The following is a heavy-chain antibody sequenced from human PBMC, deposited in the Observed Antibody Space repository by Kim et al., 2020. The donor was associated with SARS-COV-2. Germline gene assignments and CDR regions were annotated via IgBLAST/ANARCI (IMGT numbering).Heavy chain of an antibody. V-gene: IGHV3-53*04. CDR1: GFTVSSNY. CDR3: ARGGSSPFYYYYGMDV. J-gene: IGHJ6*02. Sequence: GGSLRLSCAASGFTVSSNYMSWVRQAPGKGLEWVSVIYSGGSTYYADSVKGRFTISRHNSKNTLYLQMNSMRAEDTAVYYCARGGSSPFYYYYGMDVWGQGTTVTVSS. CDR2: IYSGGST. D-gene: IGHD6-6*01.